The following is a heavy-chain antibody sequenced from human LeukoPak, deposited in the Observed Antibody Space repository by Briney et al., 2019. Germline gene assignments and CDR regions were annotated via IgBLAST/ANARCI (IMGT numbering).Heavy chain of an antibody. D-gene: IGHD6-13*01. CDR3: ARGRIAAAGSFDY. CDR2: ISSSSSAI. J-gene: IGHJ4*02. Sequence: GGSLRLSCAASGFTFSGYSMNWVRQAPGKGLEWVSYISSSSSAIYYADSVKGRFTISRDNAKNSLYLQMNSLRDEDTAVYYCARGRIAAAGSFDYWGQGTLVTVSP. CDR1: GFTFSGYS. V-gene: IGHV3-48*02.